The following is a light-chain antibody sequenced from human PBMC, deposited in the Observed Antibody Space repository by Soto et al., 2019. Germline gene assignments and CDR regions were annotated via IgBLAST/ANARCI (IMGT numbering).Light chain of an antibody. V-gene: IGLV1-44*01. CDR2: SSN. Sequence: QSVLTQPPSASGTPGQRVTISCSGSSSNIGINTVNWYQQLPGTAPKLLIYSSNQRPSGVPDRFSGSKSGTSASLAISGLQSGDEADYYCAAWDDSLNGPVFGTGTKVTVL. J-gene: IGLJ1*01. CDR3: AAWDDSLNGPV. CDR1: SSNIGINT.